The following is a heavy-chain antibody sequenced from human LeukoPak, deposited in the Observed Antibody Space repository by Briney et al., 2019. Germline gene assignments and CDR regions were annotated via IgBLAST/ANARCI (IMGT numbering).Heavy chain of an antibody. Sequence: GGSLRLSCAASGFTFDDYAMHWVRQAPGKGLEWVSGISWNSGSIGYADSVKGRFTISRDNAKNTLYLQMNSLRAEDTAMYYCARNGFHRTYFDYWGQGTLVTVSS. CDR1: GFTFDDYA. CDR2: ISWNSGSI. J-gene: IGHJ4*02. D-gene: IGHD3-10*01. V-gene: IGHV3-9*01. CDR3: ARNGFHRTYFDY.